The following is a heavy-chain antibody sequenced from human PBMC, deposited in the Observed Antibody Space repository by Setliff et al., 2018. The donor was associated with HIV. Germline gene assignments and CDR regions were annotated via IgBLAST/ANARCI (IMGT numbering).Heavy chain of an antibody. CDR3: ARDRTTYYFDSTGYLDAFDI. J-gene: IGHJ3*02. D-gene: IGHD3-22*01. V-gene: IGHV1-2*02. Sequence: ASVKVSCKASGYTFTGNYIHWVRQAPGQGLEWMGWINPNSGGTNYEQKFQGRVTMTRDTSISTAYMELRSLRSNDTAVYYCARDRTTYYFDSTGYLDAFDIWGQGTMVTVSS. CDR2: INPNSGGT. CDR1: GYTFTGNY.